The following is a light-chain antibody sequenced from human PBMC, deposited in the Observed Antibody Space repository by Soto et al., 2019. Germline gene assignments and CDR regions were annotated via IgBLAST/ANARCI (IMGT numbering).Light chain of an antibody. J-gene: IGKJ4*01. CDR2: GAS. CDR1: QSVSSSY. Sequence: EIVLTQSPGTLSLSPGERATLSCRASQSVSSSYLAWYQQKPGQAPRLLIYGASSRATGIPDRFSGSGSGTDFTLTISSLQPEDFATYYCQQSYNTPQLTFGGGTKVEIK. V-gene: IGKV3-20*01. CDR3: QQSYNTPQLT.